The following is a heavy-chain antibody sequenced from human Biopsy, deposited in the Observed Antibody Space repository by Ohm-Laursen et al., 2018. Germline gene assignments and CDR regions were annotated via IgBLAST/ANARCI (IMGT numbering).Heavy chain of an antibody. CDR3: ARIYFYGLGSSDFFIDV. D-gene: IGHD3-10*01. V-gene: IGHV4-39*01. Sequence: PSETLSLTCSVSGSSIRTFDYYWGWVRQPPGKGLEWIGCVFYSGTTYYNPSLKRRVTISQDESNNQFSLTLTSVTARDTADYYCARIYFYGLGSSDFFIDVWGHGTPVAVSS. J-gene: IGHJ4*01. CDR2: VFYSGTT. CDR1: GSSIRTFDYY.